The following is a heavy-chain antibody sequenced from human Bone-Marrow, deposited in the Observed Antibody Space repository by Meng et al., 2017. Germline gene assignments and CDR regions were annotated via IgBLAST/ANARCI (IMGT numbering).Heavy chain of an antibody. D-gene: IGHD3-10*01. CDR2: IYYSGST. Sequence: VQVQESGPGLVRPSETLSLTCTVSGGSVSSGSYYWSWIRQPPGKGLEWIGYIYYSGSTNYNPSLKSRVTISVDTSKNQFSLKLSSVTAADTAVYYCAREVSPYYYGSGSENWFDPWGQGTLVTVSS. CDR3: AREVSPYYYGSGSENWFDP. CDR1: GGSVSSGSYY. V-gene: IGHV4-61*01. J-gene: IGHJ5*02.